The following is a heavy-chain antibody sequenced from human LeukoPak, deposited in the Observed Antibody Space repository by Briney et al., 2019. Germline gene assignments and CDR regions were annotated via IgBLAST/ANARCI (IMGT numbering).Heavy chain of an antibody. Sequence: PGGSLRLSCVASGFTFSSYGMTWVRQAPGKGLEWVSAISGSGAYAYYADSVKGRFTISRDNSKNTLYLQMNSLRAEDTAVYYCAREERDILTGYLNYYYYGMDVWGQGTTVTVSS. CDR3: AREERDILTGYLNYYYYGMDV. D-gene: IGHD3-9*01. J-gene: IGHJ6*02. CDR2: ISGSGAYA. CDR1: GFTFSSYG. V-gene: IGHV3-23*01.